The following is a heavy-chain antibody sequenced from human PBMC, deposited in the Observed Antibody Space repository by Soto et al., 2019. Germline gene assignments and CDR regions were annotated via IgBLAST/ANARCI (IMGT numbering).Heavy chain of an antibody. Sequence: QVQLVESGGGVVQPGRSLRLSCAASGFTFSSYGMHWVRQAPGKGLEWVAVIWYDGSNKYYADSVKGRFTISRDNSKNTLYLQMNSLRAEDTAVYYCARDQLYSSSWSDYWGQRTLVTVSS. CDR2: IWYDGSNK. CDR1: GFTFSSYG. CDR3: ARDQLYSSSWSDY. J-gene: IGHJ4*02. V-gene: IGHV3-33*01. D-gene: IGHD6-13*01.